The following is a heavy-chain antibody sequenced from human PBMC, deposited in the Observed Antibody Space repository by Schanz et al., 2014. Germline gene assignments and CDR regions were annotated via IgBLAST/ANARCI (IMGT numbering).Heavy chain of an antibody. CDR1: GFTFSSYA. D-gene: IGHD3-10*01. CDR2: ISASGGDT. CDR3: AKGRFGELSAFDI. J-gene: IGHJ3*02. V-gene: IGHV3-23*04. Sequence: EVQLVESGGGLVQPGGSLRLSCAASGFTFSSYAMSWVRQAPGKGLEWVSAISASGGDTYYADSVKGRFTISRDNSKNTLYLQMNSLRAEDTAVYYCAKGRFGELSAFDIWGQGTMVTDSS.